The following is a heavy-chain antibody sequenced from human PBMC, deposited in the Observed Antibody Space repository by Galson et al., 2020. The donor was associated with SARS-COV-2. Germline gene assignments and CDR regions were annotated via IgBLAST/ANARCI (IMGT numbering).Heavy chain of an antibody. CDR3: AKDDLPVGDDS. D-gene: IGHD1-26*01. CDR1: GGSISGSSHF. Sequence: SETLSLTCTVSGGSISGSSHFWAWIRQPPGKGLEWIGSVYYSGSTYYNPSLKSRVTISVDTSKNQFSLKLNPATAADTAVYYCAKDDLPVGDDSWGQGTLVTVSS. J-gene: IGHJ4*02. CDR2: VYYSGST. V-gene: IGHV4-39*07.